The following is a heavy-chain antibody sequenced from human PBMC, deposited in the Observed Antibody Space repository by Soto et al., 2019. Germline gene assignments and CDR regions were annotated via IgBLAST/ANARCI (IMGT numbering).Heavy chain of an antibody. CDR1: GFTFSSYA. CDR3: AKARIAVAGTWDY. V-gene: IGHV3-23*01. Sequence: VQLLESGGGLVQPGGSLRLYCADSGFTFSSYAMSWVRQAPGKGLEWVSAISGSGGTTYYADAVKARFTISRDNSKNTLYLQMNSLRAEDTAVYYCAKARIAVAGTWDYWGQGTLVTVSS. D-gene: IGHD6-19*01. J-gene: IGHJ4*02. CDR2: ISGSGGTT.